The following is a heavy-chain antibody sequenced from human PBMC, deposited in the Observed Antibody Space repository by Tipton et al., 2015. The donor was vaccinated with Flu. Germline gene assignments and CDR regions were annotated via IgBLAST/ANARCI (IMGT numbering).Heavy chain of an antibody. CDR1: GYSISSGYY. V-gene: IGHV4-38-2*01. J-gene: IGHJ4*02. D-gene: IGHD1-26*01. CDR2: IYHSGST. Sequence: LRLSCAVSGYSISSGYYWGWIRQPPGKGLEWIGSIYHSGSTYYNPSLKSRVTISVDTSKNQFSLKLSSVTAADPAVYYCARGEVGATPADYWGQGTLVTVSS. CDR3: ARGEVGATPADY.